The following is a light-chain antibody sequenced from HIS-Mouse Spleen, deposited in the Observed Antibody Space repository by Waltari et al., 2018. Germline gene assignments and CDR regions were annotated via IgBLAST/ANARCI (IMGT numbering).Light chain of an antibody. J-gene: IGLJ2*01. Sequence: QSALTQPRSVSGSPGQSVTISCTGTSSDVGGYNYVSWYQQHPGKAPKLMIYDVSKRPSGFPDRFAGSKPGNTASLTSSGLQAEDEADYYCGSYAGSYTVFGGGTKLTVL. V-gene: IGLV2-11*01. CDR1: SSDVGGYNY. CDR2: DVS. CDR3: GSYAGSYTV.